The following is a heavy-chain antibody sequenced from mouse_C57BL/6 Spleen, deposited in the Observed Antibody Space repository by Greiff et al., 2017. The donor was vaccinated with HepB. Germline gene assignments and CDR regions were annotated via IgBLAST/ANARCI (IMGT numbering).Heavy chain of an antibody. CDR1: GYAFTNYL. J-gene: IGHJ3*01. D-gene: IGHD1-1*01. CDR2: INPGSGGT. V-gene: IGHV1-54*01. CDR3: ARSPAATVVATPFAY. Sequence: QVQLQQSGAELVRPGTSVKVSCKASGYAFTNYLLEWVKQRPGQGLEWIGVINPGSGGTNYNEKFKGKATLTADKSSSTAYMQLSSLTSEDSAVYFWARSPAATVVATPFAYWGQGTLVTVSA.